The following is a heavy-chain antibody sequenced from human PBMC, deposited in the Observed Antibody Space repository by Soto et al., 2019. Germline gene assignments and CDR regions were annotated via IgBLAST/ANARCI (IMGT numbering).Heavy chain of an antibody. CDR1: GFTFSSYW. V-gene: IGHV3-7*01. J-gene: IGHJ4*02. D-gene: IGHD3-9*01. CDR3: ARPILTGYSPPTCPDY. CDR2: IKQDGSEK. Sequence: GGSLRLSCAASGFTFSSYWMSWVRQAPGKGLEWVANIKQDGSEKYYVDSVKGRFTISRDNAKNSLYLQMNSLRAEDTAVYYCARPILTGYSPPTCPDYWGQGTLVTVSS.